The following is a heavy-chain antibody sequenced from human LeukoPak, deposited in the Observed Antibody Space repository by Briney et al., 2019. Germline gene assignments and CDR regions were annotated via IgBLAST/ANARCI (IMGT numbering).Heavy chain of an antibody. CDR2: ISYSGST. CDR1: GGSISSYY. J-gene: IGHJ4*02. V-gene: IGHV4-59*01. Sequence: SETLSLTCTVSGGSISSYYWSWIRQPPGKGQEWIGYISYSGSTNYNPSLKSRVTISVDTSKNQFSLKLSSVTAADTAVYYCARDRRGSSGYYFHYWGQGTLVTVSS. CDR3: ARDRRGSSGYYFHY. D-gene: IGHD3-22*01.